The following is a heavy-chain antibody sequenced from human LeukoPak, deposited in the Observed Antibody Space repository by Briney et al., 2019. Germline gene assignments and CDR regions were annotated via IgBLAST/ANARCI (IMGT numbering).Heavy chain of an antibody. CDR3: ARARYSGSSLALDAFDI. D-gene: IGHD1-26*01. Sequence: GSLRLSCAAHGFTFSSYSMTWVRQAPGKGLEWGSSISSSSSTIYYADSVKGRFTISRDNAKNSLYLQMNSLRAEDTAVYYCARARYSGSSLALDAFDIWGQGTMVTVSS. V-gene: IGHV3-48*01. CDR2: ISSSSSTI. J-gene: IGHJ3*02. CDR1: GFTFSSYS.